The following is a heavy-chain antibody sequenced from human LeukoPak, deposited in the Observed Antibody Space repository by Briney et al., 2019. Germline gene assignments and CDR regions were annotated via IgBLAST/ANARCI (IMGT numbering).Heavy chain of an antibody. V-gene: IGHV3-30*03. Sequence: GGSLRLSCAASGFTFSSYGMHWVRQAPGKGLEWVAVISYDGSNKYYADSVKGRFTISRDNSKNTLYLQMNSLRAEDTAVYYCARDSMGGWFDPWGQGTLVTVSS. CDR2: ISYDGSNK. J-gene: IGHJ5*02. CDR1: GFTFSSYG. D-gene: IGHD3-16*01. CDR3: ARDSMGGWFDP.